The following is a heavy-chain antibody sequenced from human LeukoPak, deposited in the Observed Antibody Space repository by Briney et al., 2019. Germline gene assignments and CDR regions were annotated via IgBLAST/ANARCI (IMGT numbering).Heavy chain of an antibody. CDR2: INWNGGST. V-gene: IGHV3-20*04. Sequence: GGSLRLSCAASGFTFDDYGMSWVRQAPGKGLEWVSGINWNGGSTGYAGSVKGRFTISRDNAKNSLYLQMNSLRAEDTALYYCARASGHPYYYYYYMDVWGKGTTVTVSS. J-gene: IGHJ6*03. CDR3: ARASGHPYYYYYYMDV. D-gene: IGHD2-15*01. CDR1: GFTFDDYG.